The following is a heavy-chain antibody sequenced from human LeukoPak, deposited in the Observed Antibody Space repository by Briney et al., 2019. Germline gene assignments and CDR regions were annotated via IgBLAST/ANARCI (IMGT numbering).Heavy chain of an antibody. CDR1: GGSFSGYY. D-gene: IGHD3-22*01. V-gene: IGHV4-34*01. J-gene: IGHJ5*02. CDR3: ARTDYYDSSGYYYVRPRGTRWLDP. Sequence: SETLSLTCAVYGGSFSGYYWSWIRRPPGKGLEWIGEINHSGSTNYNPSLKSRVTISVDTSKNQFSLKLSSVTAADTAVYYCARTDYYDSSGYYYVRPRGTRWLDPWGQGTLVTVSS. CDR2: INHSGST.